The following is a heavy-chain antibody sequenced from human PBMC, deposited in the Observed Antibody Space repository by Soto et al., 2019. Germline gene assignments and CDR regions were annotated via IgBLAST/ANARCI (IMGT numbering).Heavy chain of an antibody. CDR2: TTYDGGIK. V-gene: IGHV3-30*03. J-gene: IGHJ6*01. CDR1: VFSFSIYG. CDR3: AGALENPYFYYGLNV. Sequence: TWGSLRLNCAASVFSFSIYGMLWVRLAPGKGLEWVAATTYDGGIKHYVDSGKGRFTISIDNSKNTLYLQMNSLRVEDTATYYCAGALENPYFYYGLNVWGQGTTVTVSS. D-gene: IGHD1-1*01.